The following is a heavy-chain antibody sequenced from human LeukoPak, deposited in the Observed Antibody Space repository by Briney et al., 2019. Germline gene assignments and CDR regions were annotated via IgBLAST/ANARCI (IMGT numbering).Heavy chain of an antibody. V-gene: IGHV3-23*01. CDR3: ARADSGNSYLFDF. CDR2: ISGSGGST. D-gene: IGHD1-26*01. J-gene: IGHJ4*02. Sequence: PGGSLRLSCAASGFTFSSYVMSWVRQAPGKGLEWASAISGSGGSTYYADSVKGRFTISRDNSKNTLYMQMNSLRAEDTAVYYCARADSGNSYLFDFWGQGTLVTVSS. CDR1: GFTFSSYV.